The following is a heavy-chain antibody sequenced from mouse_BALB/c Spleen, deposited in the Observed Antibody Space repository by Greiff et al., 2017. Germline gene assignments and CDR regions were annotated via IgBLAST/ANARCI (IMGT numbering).Heavy chain of an antibody. J-gene: IGHJ3*01. CDR2: ISRYNGAT. V-gene: IGHV1S34*01. D-gene: IGHD2-13*01. CDR3: ARAGERAWFAY. CDR1: GYSFTGYY. Sequence: LVKPGASVKISCKASGYSFTGYYMHWVKQSHGKSLEWIGYISRYNGATSYNQKFKGKATFTVDTSSSTAYMQFNNLTSEDSAVYYCARAGERAWFAYWGQGTLVTVSA.